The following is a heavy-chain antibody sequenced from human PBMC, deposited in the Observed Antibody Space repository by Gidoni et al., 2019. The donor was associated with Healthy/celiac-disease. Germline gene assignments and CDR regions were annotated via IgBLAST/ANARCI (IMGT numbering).Heavy chain of an antibody. V-gene: IGHV4-31*03. CDR2: NYYSGST. D-gene: IGHD2-2*02. CDR1: GGSISSGGSY. CDR3: AREIVVVPAAIPVRSEAFDI. Sequence: QVQLQESGPGLVKPSQTLSPTCTVSGGSISSGGSYWSWIRQHPGKGLEWIGYNYYSGSTYFNPSLKSRVTISVDTSKNQFSLKLSSVTAADTAVYYCAREIVVVPAAIPVRSEAFDIWGQGTMVTVSS. J-gene: IGHJ3*02.